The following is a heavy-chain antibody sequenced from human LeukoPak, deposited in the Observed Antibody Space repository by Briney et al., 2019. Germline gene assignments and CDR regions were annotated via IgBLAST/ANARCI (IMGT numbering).Heavy chain of an antibody. Sequence: GESLKISCKGSGYTFTTYRIAWVRQMPGKGLEWVGITYPDDSDTRYSPSFQGQVTISADKSITTAYLQWSSLKASDSALYYCARSYTATSFDFWGQGTLVTVSS. CDR1: GYTFTTYR. CDR2: TYPDDSDT. V-gene: IGHV5-51*01. CDR3: ARSYTATSFDF. D-gene: IGHD1-14*01. J-gene: IGHJ4*02.